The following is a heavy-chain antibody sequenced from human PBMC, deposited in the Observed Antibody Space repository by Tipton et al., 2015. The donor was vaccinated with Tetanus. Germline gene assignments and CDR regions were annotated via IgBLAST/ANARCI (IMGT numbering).Heavy chain of an antibody. D-gene: IGHD6-6*01. CDR2: IYYSGST. CDR1: GGSISGSPYF. V-gene: IGHV4-31*03. J-gene: IGHJ5*02. Sequence: TLSLTCTVSGGSISGSPYFWNWIRQQPGKGPEWIGYIYYSGSTYYNPSFESRVTISVDTSKNQFSLRMNSVTAADTAVYYCAKDQGGGRVVRLNWLDPWGPGTLVTVSS. CDR3: AKDQGGGRVVRLNWLDP.